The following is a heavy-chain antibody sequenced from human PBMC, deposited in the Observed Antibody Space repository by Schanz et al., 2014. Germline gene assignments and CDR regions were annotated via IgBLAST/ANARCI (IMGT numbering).Heavy chain of an antibody. V-gene: IGHV7-4-1*02. D-gene: IGHD5-12*01. CDR3: ARGRSGNTGYDAVDY. CDR2: INSNTGNP. CDR1: GYTFTTYA. J-gene: IGHJ4*02. Sequence: QVQLVQSGSELKKPGASVNISCKASGYTFTTYALNWVRQAPGQGLEWMGWINSNTGNPTYAPGCTGRFAFSLETSVCTAYLQIIGLQAEDSAWVYCARGRSGNTGYDAVDYWGQGTRVTVSS.